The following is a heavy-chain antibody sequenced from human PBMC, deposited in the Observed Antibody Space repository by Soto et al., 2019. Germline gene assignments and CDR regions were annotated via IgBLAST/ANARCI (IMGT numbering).Heavy chain of an antibody. CDR3: ASSRSTYYDILTGYAY. CDR2: IYPGDSDT. Sequence: PGESLKISCKGSGYSFTSYWIGWVRQMPGKGLEWMGIIYPGDSDTRYSPSFQGQVTISADKSISTAYLQWSSLKASDTAMYYCASSRSTYYDILTGYAYWGPGTLVTVSS. J-gene: IGHJ4*02. V-gene: IGHV5-51*01. D-gene: IGHD3-9*01. CDR1: GYSFTSYW.